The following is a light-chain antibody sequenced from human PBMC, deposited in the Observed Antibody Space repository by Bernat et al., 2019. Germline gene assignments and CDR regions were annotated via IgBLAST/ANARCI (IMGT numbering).Light chain of an antibody. V-gene: IGKV3-11*01. CDR1: QSVGTF. J-gene: IGKJ2*01. CDR3: LQVFT. Sequence: EIVLTQSPATLSLSPGERATLSFRASQSVGTFITWFQHKPGQPPRLLIYDASKRAAGIPGRFSGGGSGTEFSLTISSLEPEDFAVYYCLQVFTFGHGTKLEIK. CDR2: DAS.